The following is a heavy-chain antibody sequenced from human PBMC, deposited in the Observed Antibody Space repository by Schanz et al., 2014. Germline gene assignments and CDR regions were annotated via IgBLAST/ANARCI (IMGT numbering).Heavy chain of an antibody. CDR3: ARGGRTTYNYYYGMDV. Sequence: QVQLQESGPGLVKPSQTLSLTCAVSGGSISSGGYSWNWIRQPPGKGLEWIVYIYYSGSTYYNPSLKSGVTISVDTPKNQFPLKLSSVTAADTAVYYCARGGRTTYNYYYGMDVWGQGTTVTVSS. V-gene: IGHV4-30-4*07. D-gene: IGHD1-1*01. J-gene: IGHJ6*02. CDR1: GGSISSGGYS. CDR2: IYYSGST.